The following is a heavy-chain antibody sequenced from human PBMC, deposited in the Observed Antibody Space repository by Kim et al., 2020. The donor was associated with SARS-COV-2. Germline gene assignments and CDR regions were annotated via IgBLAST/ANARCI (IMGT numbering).Heavy chain of an antibody. CDR3: AREGSGSYNWLDP. V-gene: IGHV1-3*01. J-gene: IGHJ5*02. Sequence: ASMKVSCKASGYTFDTYSLYWVRQAPGQRFEWMGWVNGGNGNTRYSQNFQGRLTITRDTSASAAYMELSSLTSKDTAVYYCAREGSGSYNWLDPWGQGTLVTVSS. CDR2: VNGGNGNT. CDR1: GYTFDTYS. D-gene: IGHD3-10*01.